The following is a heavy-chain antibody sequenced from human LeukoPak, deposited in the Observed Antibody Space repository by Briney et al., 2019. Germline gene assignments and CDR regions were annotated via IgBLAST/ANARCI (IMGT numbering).Heavy chain of an antibody. CDR3: ATTQTIYYYYGMDV. D-gene: IGHD1-1*01. Sequence: SETLSLTCTVSGGSISSYYWSWIRQPPGKGLEWIGYIYYSGSTNYNPSLKSRVTISVDTSKNQFSLKLSSVTAADTAVYYCATTQTIYYYYGMDVWGQGTTVTVSS. CDR1: GGSISSYY. V-gene: IGHV4-59*01. J-gene: IGHJ6*02. CDR2: IYYSGST.